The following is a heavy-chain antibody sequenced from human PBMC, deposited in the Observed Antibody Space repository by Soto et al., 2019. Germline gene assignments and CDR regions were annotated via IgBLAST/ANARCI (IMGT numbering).Heavy chain of an antibody. CDR1: GGSISSYY. CDR3: ARDWVFDY. J-gene: IGHJ4*02. CDR2: FFYSGSI. Sequence: PSETLSLTCTVSGGSISSYYWSWIRQPPGKGLEWIGFFFYSGSINYTPSLKIRLTISVDTSKNQFSLKLIFVTAADTAVYFCARDWVFDYWGQGTLVTVSS. V-gene: IGHV4-59*01. D-gene: IGHD3-16*01.